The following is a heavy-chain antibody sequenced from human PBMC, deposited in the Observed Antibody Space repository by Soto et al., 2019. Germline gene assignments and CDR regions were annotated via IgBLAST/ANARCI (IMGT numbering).Heavy chain of an antibody. CDR3: VRGEGRNGHDTRFEY. J-gene: IGHJ4*02. D-gene: IGHD1-1*01. V-gene: IGHV3-30*03. Sequence: QMQLVESGGGAVQPGRSLRLSCAASGFSFSNHGMHWVRQAPGKGLEWVADISNDGNNRWYVDSVKGRFTISRDNSKNTVYLQMNGLSTEDTAVYYCVRGEGRNGHDTRFEYWGQGTLVTVSS. CDR1: GFSFSNHG. CDR2: ISNDGNNR.